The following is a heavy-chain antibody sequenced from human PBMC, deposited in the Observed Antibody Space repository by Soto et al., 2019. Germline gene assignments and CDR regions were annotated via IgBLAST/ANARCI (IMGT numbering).Heavy chain of an antibody. CDR3: ARHPDYYDGSDSYGESFDP. D-gene: IGHD3-10*01. CDR2: VYYTGHT. CDR1: GDSFGTPFYY. Sequence: PSETLSLTCTVSGDSFGTPFYYWGWIRQPPGRGLEWVASVYYTGHTYYNPSLKSRVTISLDTSNNQFSLKLTSVTAADTAVYYCARHPDYYDGSDSYGESFDPWGQGTLVTVSS. J-gene: IGHJ5*02. V-gene: IGHV4-39*01.